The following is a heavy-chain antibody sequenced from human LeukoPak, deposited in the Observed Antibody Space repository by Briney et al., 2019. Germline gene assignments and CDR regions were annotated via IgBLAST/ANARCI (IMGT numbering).Heavy chain of an antibody. Sequence: GGSLRLSCAASGFTFSNAWMSWVRQAPGKGLEWVGRIKSKTDGGTTDYAAPVKGRFTISRDDSKNTLYLQMNSLKTEDTAVYYCTTGRVGGCSSTRCYLFDYWGQRTLVTVSS. V-gene: IGHV3-15*01. J-gene: IGHJ4*02. CDR2: IKSKTDGGTT. CDR3: TTGRVGGCSSTRCYLFDY. D-gene: IGHD2-2*01. CDR1: GFTFSNAW.